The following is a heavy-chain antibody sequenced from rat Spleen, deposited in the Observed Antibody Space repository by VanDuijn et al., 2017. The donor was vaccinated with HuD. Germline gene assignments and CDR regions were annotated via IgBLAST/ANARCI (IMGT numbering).Heavy chain of an antibody. J-gene: IGHJ3*01. Sequence: EVQLVESGGGLVQPGRSLKFSCAASGFTFSDYNMAWVRQAPKKGLEWVASISNGGGNTYYRDSVKGRFTISRDNAKSTQYLQMDSLRSEDTATYYCANAEFGVGWFAYWGQGTLVTVSS. D-gene: IGHD4-3*01. CDR1: GFTFSDYN. CDR2: ISNGGGNT. V-gene: IGHV5S23*01. CDR3: ANAEFGVGWFAY.